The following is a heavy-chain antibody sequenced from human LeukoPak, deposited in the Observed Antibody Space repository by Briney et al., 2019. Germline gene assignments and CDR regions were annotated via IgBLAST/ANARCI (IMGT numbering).Heavy chain of an antibody. Sequence: GGSLRLSRAASGFAHSRYWMSWVRQAPGKALESVANIKQDGSEKYYMDSVKGRFTISRDNAKNSLYLQMNSVRAEDTAVYDCVREPHDFWSGYYADYWGQGTLVTVSS. CDR1: GFAHSRYW. D-gene: IGHD3-3*01. CDR2: IKQDGSEK. CDR3: VREPHDFWSGYYADY. V-gene: IGHV3-7*01. J-gene: IGHJ4*02.